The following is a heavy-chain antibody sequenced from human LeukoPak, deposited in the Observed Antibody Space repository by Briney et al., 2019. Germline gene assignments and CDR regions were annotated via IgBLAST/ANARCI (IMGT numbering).Heavy chain of an antibody. Sequence: GGPLRLSCAASGFTFSDYYMSWIRQAPGKGLEWVANIKQDGSEKYYVDSVKGRFTISRDNAKNSLYLQMNSLRAEDTAVYYCARAGRWLPFDYWGQGTLVTVSS. J-gene: IGHJ4*02. D-gene: IGHD5-24*01. V-gene: IGHV3-7*01. CDR1: GFTFSDYY. CDR2: IKQDGSEK. CDR3: ARAGRWLPFDY.